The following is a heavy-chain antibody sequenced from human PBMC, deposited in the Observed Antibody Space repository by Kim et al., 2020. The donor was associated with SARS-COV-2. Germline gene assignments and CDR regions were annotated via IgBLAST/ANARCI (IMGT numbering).Heavy chain of an antibody. CDR3: AKGATPTGFDY. CDR1: GYNITDYF. Sequence: ASVKVSCKASGYNITDYFIHWVRQDPGQGLEWVGRINPKSGGTTFARKFQGRVTMTRDTSINTVYMELSRLTSDDTVIYYCAKGATPTGFDYWGQGTLVT. CDR2: INPKSGGT. J-gene: IGHJ4*02. D-gene: IGHD2-2*01. V-gene: IGHV1-2*05.